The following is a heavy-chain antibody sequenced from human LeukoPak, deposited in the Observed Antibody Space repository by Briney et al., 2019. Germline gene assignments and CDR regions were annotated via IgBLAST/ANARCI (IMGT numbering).Heavy chain of an antibody. CDR2: IYYTGST. Sequence: SETLSLTCSASGGSISSSSYYWGWIRQPPGKGLEWIGSIYYTGSTYYNPSLKSRVTISVDTSKNQFSLKVSSVTAADTAVYYCARGPDYGDSIRSPGAFDIWGQGTMVTVSS. CDR3: ARGPDYGDSIRSPGAFDI. V-gene: IGHV4-39*07. CDR1: GGSISSSSYY. J-gene: IGHJ3*02. D-gene: IGHD4-17*01.